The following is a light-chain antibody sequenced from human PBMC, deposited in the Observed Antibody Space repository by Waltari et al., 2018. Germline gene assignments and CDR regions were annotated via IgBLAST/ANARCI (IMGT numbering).Light chain of an antibody. CDR1: SSDVGGYDY. J-gene: IGLJ2*01. CDR3: SSYTSRNTLL. Sequence: QSALTQPASVSGSPGQSLTIPCTGTSSDVGGYDYVSWYQQHPNKAPKLLIYDVNNRPSGVSHRFSGSKSGNTASLTISGLQAEDEADYYCSSYTSRNTLLFGGGTKLTAL. CDR2: DVN. V-gene: IGLV2-14*03.